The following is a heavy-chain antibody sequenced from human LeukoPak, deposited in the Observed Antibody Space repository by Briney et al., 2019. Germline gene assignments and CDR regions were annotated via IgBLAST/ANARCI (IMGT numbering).Heavy chain of an antibody. CDR3: ARARYYSDAGSYFIDQ. CDR1: GGSICGHY. V-gene: IGHV4-59*11. CDR2: VFSTGSP. Sequence: PSETLSLTCTVSGGSICGHYWSWIRQSPEKGLESIAYVFSTGSPNYNPSLESRGTISVDTSKNQISLTLISVTAAYTALYYCARARYYSDAGSYFIDQWGQGTPVTVSS. J-gene: IGHJ5*02. D-gene: IGHD3-10*01.